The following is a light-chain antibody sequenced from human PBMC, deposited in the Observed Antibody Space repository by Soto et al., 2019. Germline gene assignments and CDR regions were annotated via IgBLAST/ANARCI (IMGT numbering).Light chain of an antibody. CDR1: SGHSSNA. CDR2: LNSDGSH. V-gene: IGLV4-69*01. J-gene: IGLJ3*02. Sequence: QSVLTQSPSASASLGASVKLTCTLSSGHSSNAIAWHQQQPEKGPRYLMKLNSDGSHSKGDGIPDRFSGSSSGAERYLTISNLQSEDEADYYCQTWGTGIRVFGGGTKVTVL. CDR3: QTWGTGIRV.